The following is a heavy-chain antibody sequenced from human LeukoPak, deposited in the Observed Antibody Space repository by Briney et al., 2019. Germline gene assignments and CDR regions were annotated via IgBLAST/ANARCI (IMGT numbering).Heavy chain of an antibody. D-gene: IGHD3-22*01. V-gene: IGHV3-30*02. CDR2: LRAGGPYGTEK. CDR3: AKDDSRSFFHY. J-gene: IGHJ4*02. Sequence: GGSLRLSCATSGFNFNTFITHWVRQGPGKGLEWVTFLRAGGPYGTEKFYADSVKGRFTMSRDNSKNTVYVQMNNLRTDDTAVYYCAKDDSRSFFHYWGQGTLVTVSA. CDR1: GFNFNTFI.